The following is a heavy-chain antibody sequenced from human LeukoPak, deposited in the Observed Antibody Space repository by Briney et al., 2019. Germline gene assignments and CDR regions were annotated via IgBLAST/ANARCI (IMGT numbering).Heavy chain of an antibody. Sequence: GGSLRLSCAASGFNFDDYGMSWVRQAPGKGLEWVSGISDSGVGTKHADSVKGRFTISRDNSKNTLYLQMNSLRAEDTAVYYCAKIGRSYDFWTGYYEEEVDYMDVWGKGTTVTVSS. CDR1: GFNFDDYG. D-gene: IGHD3-3*01. CDR3: AKIGRSYDFWTGYYEEEVDYMDV. V-gene: IGHV3-23*01. CDR2: ISDSGVGT. J-gene: IGHJ6*03.